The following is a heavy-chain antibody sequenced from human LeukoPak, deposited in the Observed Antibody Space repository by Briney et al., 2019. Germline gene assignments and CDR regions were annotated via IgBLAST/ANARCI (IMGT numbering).Heavy chain of an antibody. J-gene: IGHJ4*02. V-gene: IGHV3-7*01. CDR1: GFTLSSHW. D-gene: IGHD5-12*01. Sequence: GRTLRLFCAASGFTLSSHWMRWVRQASAKGLQSVAYISQDVSHKYYVDSVKGRFTISRDNAKNSLHLEMNSLRAEDTALYYCARVGYNGWNFENWGQGTLVTVSS. CDR3: ARVGYNGWNFEN. CDR2: ISQDVSHK.